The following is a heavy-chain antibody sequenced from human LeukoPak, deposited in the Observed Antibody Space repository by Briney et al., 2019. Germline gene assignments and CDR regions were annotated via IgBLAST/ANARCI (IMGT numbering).Heavy chain of an antibody. CDR1: GFTFSSFD. D-gene: IGHD1-1*01. J-gene: IGHJ6*03. Sequence: GGSLRLSCAASGFTFSSFDMHWVRQPTGQGLEWVSTIGIASDTYYPGSVEGRFPLSRDNAKNSLYLQMNSLTAGDTAVYYCARGPPRGKYYYMDVWGKGTTVTVSS. CDR3: ARGPPRGKYYYMDV. V-gene: IGHV3-13*01. CDR2: IGIASDT.